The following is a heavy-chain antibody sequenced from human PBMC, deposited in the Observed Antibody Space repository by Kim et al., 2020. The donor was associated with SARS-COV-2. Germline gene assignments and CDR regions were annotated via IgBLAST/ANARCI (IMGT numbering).Heavy chain of an antibody. V-gene: IGHV4-39*01. J-gene: IGHJ3*02. Sequence: LKSRVAISVDTSKNQFSLKLSSVTAAGTAVYYCARHNRDYGGNWENAFDIWGQGTMVTVSS. CDR3: ARHNRDYGGNWENAFDI. D-gene: IGHD4-17*01.